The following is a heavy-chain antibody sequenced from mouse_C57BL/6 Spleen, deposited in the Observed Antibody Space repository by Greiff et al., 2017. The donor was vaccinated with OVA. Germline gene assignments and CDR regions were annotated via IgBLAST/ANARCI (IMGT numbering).Heavy chain of an antibody. CDR2: IDPETGGT. CDR1: GYTFTDYE. D-gene: IGHD2-12*01. V-gene: IGHV1-15*01. J-gene: IGHJ3*01. Sequence: QVQLQQSGAELVRPGASVTLSCKASGYTFTDYEMHWVKQTPVHGLEWIGAIDPETGGTAYNQKFKGKAILTADKSSSTAYMELRSLTSEDSAVYYCTHSNDGSWFAYWGQGTLVTVSA. CDR3: THSNDGSWFAY.